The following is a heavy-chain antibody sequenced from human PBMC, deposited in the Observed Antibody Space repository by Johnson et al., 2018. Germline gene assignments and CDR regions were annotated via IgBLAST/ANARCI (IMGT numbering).Heavy chain of an antibody. CDR3: FAGNARSNDAFDM. J-gene: IGHJ3*02. Sequence: VRLVESGGGVVQPGRSLRLSCAASGFTFSHYAMHWVRQAPGKRLEYVSGISSGDGSGIFYASSVKGRFTISIDTSKNMLYLQMGSLRAEDTAVYYCFAGNARSNDAFDMWGQGTMVIVSS. D-gene: IGHD5-24*01. V-gene: IGHV3-64*01. CDR2: ISSGDGSGI. CDR1: GFTFSHYA.